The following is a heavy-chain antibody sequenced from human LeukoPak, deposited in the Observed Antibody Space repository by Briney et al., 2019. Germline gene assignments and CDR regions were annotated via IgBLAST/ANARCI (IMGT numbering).Heavy chain of an antibody. CDR2: ISSTGSTV. J-gene: IGHJ4*02. CDR3: ARDRWFGESLPAHFDY. CDR1: GFTFSSYS. D-gene: IGHD3-10*01. Sequence: GGSLRLPCAVSGFTFSSYSMSWVRQAPGKGLEWISYISSTGSTVYYADSVEGRFTISRDNAQNSLYLQMNNLRAEDTAVYYCARDRWFGESLPAHFDYWGQGTLVTVSS. V-gene: IGHV3-48*01.